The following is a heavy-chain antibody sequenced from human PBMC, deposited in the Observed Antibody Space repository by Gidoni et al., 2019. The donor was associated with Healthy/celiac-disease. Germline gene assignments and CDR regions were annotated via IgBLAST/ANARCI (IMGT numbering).Heavy chain of an antibody. CDR2: IYYSGST. CDR1: GGSISSYY. CDR3: ARGGEQLPRKGDYYGMDV. J-gene: IGHJ6*02. D-gene: IGHD6-6*01. Sequence: QVQLQASGPGLVKPSETLYLTCTVSGGSISSYYWSWIRPPPGKGLEWIGYIYYSGSTNYNPSLKSRVTISVDTSKNQFSLKLSSVTAADTAVYYCARGGEQLPRKGDYYGMDVWGQGTTVTVSS. V-gene: IGHV4-59*01.